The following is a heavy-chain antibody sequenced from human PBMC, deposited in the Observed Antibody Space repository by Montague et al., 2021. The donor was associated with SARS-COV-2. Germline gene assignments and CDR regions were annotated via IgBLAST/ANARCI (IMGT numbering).Heavy chain of an antibody. CDR1: GGSFSGYS. CDR3: RVVPAGIPKGPNFYYMDV. D-gene: IGHD2-2*02. CDR2: IYQSGST. J-gene: IGHJ6*03. V-gene: IGHV4-34*01. Sequence: SETLSLTCAVYGGSFSGYSWSWIRQPPGKGLEWIGQIYQSGSTYYNPSLKSRVTISVDTSKDQFSLKLSSVTAADTALYYCRVVPAGIPKGPNFYYMDVWGNGSPATVA.